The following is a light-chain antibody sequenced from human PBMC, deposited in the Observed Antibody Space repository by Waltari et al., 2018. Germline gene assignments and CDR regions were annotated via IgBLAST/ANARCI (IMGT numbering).Light chain of an antibody. CDR3: QAWDSSTAV. CDR2: QDT. CDR1: KLGDKY. J-gene: IGLJ2*01. Sequence: SYELTQPPSVSVSPGQTASIACSGGKLGDKYASWYQQKPGQSPILVIYQDTTRHSGIPERFSGSNSGNTATLTISGAQAMDEADYYCQAWDSSTAVFGGGTKLTVL. V-gene: IGLV3-1*01.